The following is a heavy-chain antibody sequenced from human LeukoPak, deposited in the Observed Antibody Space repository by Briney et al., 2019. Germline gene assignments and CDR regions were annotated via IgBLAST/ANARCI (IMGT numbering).Heavy chain of an antibody. D-gene: IGHD3-3*01. Sequence: PSETLSLTCTVSGGSISSYYWSWIRQPARKGLEWIGRIYTSGSTNYNPSLKSRVTMSVDTSKNQFSLKLSSVTAADTAVYYCARGVDTIFGVGNNWFDPWGQGTLVTVSS. V-gene: IGHV4-4*07. J-gene: IGHJ5*02. CDR2: IYTSGST. CDR1: GGSISSYY. CDR3: ARGVDTIFGVGNNWFDP.